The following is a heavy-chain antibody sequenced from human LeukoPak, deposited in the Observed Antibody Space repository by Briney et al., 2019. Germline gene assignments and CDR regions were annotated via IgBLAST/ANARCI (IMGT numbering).Heavy chain of an antibody. J-gene: IGHJ4*02. V-gene: IGHV3-74*01. Sequence: GGSLRLSCAASGFTFSSYGMHWVRQAPGKGLVWVSLINIDGSRTTYADSVKGRFTISRDNAKNTLYLQMNSLRAEDTAVYYCARESGYTYGAWGQGTLVTVSS. CDR3: ARESGYTYGA. CDR1: GFTFSSYG. CDR2: INIDGSRT. D-gene: IGHD6-13*01.